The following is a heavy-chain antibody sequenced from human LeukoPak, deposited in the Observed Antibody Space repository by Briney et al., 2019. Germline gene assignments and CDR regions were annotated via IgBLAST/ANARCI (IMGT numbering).Heavy chain of an antibody. V-gene: IGHV1-2*02. CDR2: INPNSGGT. CDR1: GYTFTNYA. CDR3: ASSSWYWFDP. D-gene: IGHD6-13*01. Sequence: ASVKVSCKASGYTFTNYAMNWVRQAPGQGLEWMGWINPNSGGTNYAQKFQGRVTMTRDTSISTAYMELSRLRSDDTAVYYCASSSWYWFDPWGQGTLVTVSS. J-gene: IGHJ5*02.